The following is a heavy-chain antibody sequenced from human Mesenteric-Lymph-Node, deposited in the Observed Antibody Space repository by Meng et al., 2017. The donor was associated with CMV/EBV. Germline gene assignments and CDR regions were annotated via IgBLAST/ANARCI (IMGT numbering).Heavy chain of an antibody. CDR3: ARGLSSSWTGYFDY. Sequence: GSLRLSCTVSGGSISSSSYYWGWIRQPPGKGLEWIGSIYYSGSTYYNPSLKSRVTISVDTSKNQFSLKLSSVTAADTAVYYCARGLSSSWTGYFDYWGQGTLVTVSS. CDR1: GGSISSSSYY. J-gene: IGHJ4*02. CDR2: IYYSGST. V-gene: IGHV4-39*07. D-gene: IGHD6-13*01.